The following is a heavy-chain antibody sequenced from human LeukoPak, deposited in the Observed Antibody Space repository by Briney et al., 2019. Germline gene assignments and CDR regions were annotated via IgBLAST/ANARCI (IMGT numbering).Heavy chain of an antibody. Sequence: ASVKVSCKASGYTFTGYYMHWVRQAPGQGIEWMGWINPNSGGTNYAQKFQGWVTMTRDTSISTAYMELSRLRSDDTAVYYRARGSLSYSSGWYKAFDIWGQGTMVTVSS. CDR3: ARGSLSYSSGWYKAFDI. D-gene: IGHD6-19*01. J-gene: IGHJ3*02. V-gene: IGHV1-2*04. CDR2: INPNSGGT. CDR1: GYTFTGYY.